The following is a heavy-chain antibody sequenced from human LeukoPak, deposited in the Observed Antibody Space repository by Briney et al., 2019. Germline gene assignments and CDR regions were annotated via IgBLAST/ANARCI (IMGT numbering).Heavy chain of an antibody. CDR1: GFTFSSYW. CDR2: IKQDGSET. J-gene: IGHJ6*03. Sequence: GGSLRLSCAASGFTFSSYWMNWVRQAPGRGLEWVANIKQDGSETYYVDSVKGRFTISRDNAKNTLYLQMNSLRAEDTAVYYCAKGTGKGYYYYMDVWGKGTTVTVSS. CDR3: AKGTGKGYYYYMDV. V-gene: IGHV3-7*03.